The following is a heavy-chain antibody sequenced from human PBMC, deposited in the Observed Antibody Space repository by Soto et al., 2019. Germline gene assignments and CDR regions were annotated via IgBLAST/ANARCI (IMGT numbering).Heavy chain of an antibody. J-gene: IGHJ2*01. CDR3: VKGIQLLRHYFEF. V-gene: IGHV3-64D*06. D-gene: IGHD2-15*01. Sequence: PGGSLRLSCSVSGFTFSNYAMHWVRQAPGKGLEYVSGITSDGDSTWHADSVKDRFTISRDNSKNTLFLQMSSLRGEDTAIYYCVKGIQLLRHYFEFWGPGTLVTVSS. CDR1: GFTFSNYA. CDR2: ITSDGDST.